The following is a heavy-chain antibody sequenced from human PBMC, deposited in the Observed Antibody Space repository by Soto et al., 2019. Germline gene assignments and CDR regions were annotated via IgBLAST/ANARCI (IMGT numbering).Heavy chain of an antibody. CDR2: IYHSGST. V-gene: IGHV4-38-2*01. Sequence: PSETLSLTCAVSGYSISSGYYWGWIRQPPGKGLEWIGSIYHSGSTYYNPSLKSRVTISVDTSKNQFSLKLSSVTAADTAVYYCASRNLGATPSAFDICCQGTMGTVS. J-gene: IGHJ3*02. CDR3: ASRNLGATPSAFDI. CDR1: GYSISSGYY. D-gene: IGHD1-26*01.